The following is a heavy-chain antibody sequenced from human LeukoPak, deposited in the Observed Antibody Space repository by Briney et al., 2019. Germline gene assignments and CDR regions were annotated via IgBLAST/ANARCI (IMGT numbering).Heavy chain of an antibody. D-gene: IGHD1-26*01. CDR3: AIAYSGSYMSLDI. Sequence: ASVKVSCKASGYTFASYYMHWVRQAPGQGLEWMGIINPSGGSTSYAQKFQGRVTMTRDTSTSTVYMELSSLRSEDTAVYYCAIAYSGSYMSLDIWGQGTMVTVSS. CDR1: GYTFASYY. CDR2: INPSGGST. J-gene: IGHJ3*02. V-gene: IGHV1-46*01.